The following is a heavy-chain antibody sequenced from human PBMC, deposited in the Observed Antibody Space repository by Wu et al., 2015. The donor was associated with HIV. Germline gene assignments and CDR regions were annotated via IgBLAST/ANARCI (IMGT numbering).Heavy chain of an antibody. CDR2: INPTTGDT. V-gene: IGHV1-2*02. CDR3: ARGAYGWGSNVIEY. J-gene: IGHJ4*02. CDR1: GYTFTGYY. Sequence: QVQLVQSGAEVKKPGASVKVSCKASGYTFTGYYMHWVRQAPGQGLEWMGWINPTTGDTKYAQKFRGRVTLTRDTSISTTYMELSSLESDDTAVYFCARGAYGWGSNVIEYWSQGTLVTVSS. D-gene: IGHD3-10*01.